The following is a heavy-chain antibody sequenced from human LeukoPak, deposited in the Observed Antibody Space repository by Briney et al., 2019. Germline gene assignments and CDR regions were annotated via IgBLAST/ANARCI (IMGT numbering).Heavy chain of an antibody. J-gene: IGHJ4*02. CDR1: GFTFSGSA. Sequence: GGSLNLSCAASGFTFSGSAMHWVRQASGKGLEWVGRIRSKANTYATAYAASVKGRFTISRDDSKNTAYLQMNSLKTEDTAVYYCTYVKDPYDSSGYHYWGQGTLVTVSS. CDR2: IRSKANTYAT. D-gene: IGHD3-22*01. CDR3: TYVKDPYDSSGYHY. V-gene: IGHV3-73*01.